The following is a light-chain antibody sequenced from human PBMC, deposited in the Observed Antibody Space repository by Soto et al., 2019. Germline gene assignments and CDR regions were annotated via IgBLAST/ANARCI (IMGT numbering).Light chain of an antibody. CDR1: QSVRSSY. J-gene: IGKJ1*01. CDR3: QLYGTSPRT. Sequence: EIVLTQSPGTLSLSPGERATLSCRASQSVRSSYLAWYQQKLGQAPRLLIYGVSNRATGIPDRFSGSGSGTDFPLNIRRLESEDFAVYYCQLYGTSPRTFGQGTKGEIK. V-gene: IGKV3-20*01. CDR2: GVS.